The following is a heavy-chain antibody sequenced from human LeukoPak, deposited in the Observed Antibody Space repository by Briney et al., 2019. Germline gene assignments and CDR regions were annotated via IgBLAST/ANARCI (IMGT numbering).Heavy chain of an antibody. V-gene: IGHV4-38-2*02. J-gene: IGHJ4*02. D-gene: IGHD6-6*01. CDR2: IYHGGST. CDR1: GYSISSGYY. Sequence: SETLSLTCTVSGYSISSGYYWGWIRQPPAKGLEWIGSIYHGGSTYYNPSLKSRVAISVDTSKNQFSLKLSSVTAADTAVYYCARHISSEPFDYWGQGTLVTVSS. CDR3: ARHISSEPFDY.